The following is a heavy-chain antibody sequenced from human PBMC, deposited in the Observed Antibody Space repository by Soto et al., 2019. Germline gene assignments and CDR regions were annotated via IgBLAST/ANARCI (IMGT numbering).Heavy chain of an antibody. CDR1: GYTFTTYG. Sequence: ASVKVSCKASGYTFTTYGISWVRQAPGQGLEWMGWINTYNGNSNYAQNLQGRVTMATDTSTNTAYMQLRSLRPGDTAVYYCARSPGMDYFDYWGQGTLVTVSS. CDR2: INTYNGNS. J-gene: IGHJ4*02. V-gene: IGHV1-18*04. CDR3: ARSPGMDYFDY.